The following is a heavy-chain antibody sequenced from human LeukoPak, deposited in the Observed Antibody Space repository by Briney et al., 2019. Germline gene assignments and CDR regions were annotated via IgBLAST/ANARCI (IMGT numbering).Heavy chain of an antibody. CDR3: VARLYKYQLHDY. CDR2: INHSGST. Sequence: PSETLSLTCAVYGGSFSAYYWSWVRQPPGKGLEWIGAINHSGSTNYNPSLKSRVTISVDTSKNQFSLKLSSVTAADTAVYYCVARLYKYQLHDYWGQGTLVTVSS. V-gene: IGHV4-34*01. D-gene: IGHD2-2*01. CDR1: GGSFSAYY. J-gene: IGHJ4*02.